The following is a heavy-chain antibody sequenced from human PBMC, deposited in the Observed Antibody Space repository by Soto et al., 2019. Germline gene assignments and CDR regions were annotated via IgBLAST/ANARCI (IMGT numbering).Heavy chain of an antibody. CDR2: MSYDGTKE. CDR1: GFTFSTYG. D-gene: IGHD6-13*01. CDR3: AKEYGSTWIDH. J-gene: IGHJ4*02. V-gene: IGHV3-30*18. Sequence: QVQLVESGGGVVQPGRSLRLSCAASGFTFSTYGMHWVRQAPGKGLEWVAAMSYDGTKEYYADSVKGRFTISRDNSRNTLFLQLHSLRAEDTAVYYCAKEYGSTWIDHWGQGTLVTVSS.